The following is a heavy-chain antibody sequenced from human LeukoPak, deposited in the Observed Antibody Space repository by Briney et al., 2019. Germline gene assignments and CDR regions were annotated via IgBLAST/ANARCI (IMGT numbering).Heavy chain of an antibody. J-gene: IGHJ4*02. V-gene: IGHV1-69*13. D-gene: IGHD3-16*02. CDR2: IIPIFGTA. CDR3: ARDLSPIGYFDY. CDR1: GGTFSSYA. Sequence: SVNVSCKASGGTFSSYAISWVRQAPGQGLEWMGGIIPIFGTANYAQKFQGRVTITADESTSTAYMELSSLRSEDTAVYYCARDLSPIGYFDYWGQGTLVTVSS.